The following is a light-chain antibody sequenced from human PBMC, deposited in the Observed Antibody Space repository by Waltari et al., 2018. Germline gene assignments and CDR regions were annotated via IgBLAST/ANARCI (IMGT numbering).Light chain of an antibody. Sequence: DIVMTQSPDSLAVSLGERATVNCKSSQSVLYSSKNKNYLAWYQPKPGQTPELCIHSASCRDSGVPDRCSGSGSGTDFTLTISSLQAEDVAVYYCQQYYSTPLTFGGGTKVEIK. J-gene: IGKJ4*01. CDR2: SAS. CDR1: QSVLYSSKNKNY. CDR3: QQYYSTPLT. V-gene: IGKV4-1*01.